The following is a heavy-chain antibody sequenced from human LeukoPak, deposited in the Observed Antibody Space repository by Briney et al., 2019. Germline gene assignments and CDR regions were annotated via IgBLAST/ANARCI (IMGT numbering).Heavy chain of an antibody. V-gene: IGHV3-23*01. J-gene: IGHJ4*02. CDR1: GFIFTNYA. D-gene: IGHD5-18*01. Sequence: PGGSLRLSCAASGFIFTNYAMSWVRQAPGKGLEWLSAINLSGDSTYYTDSAKGRFTISRDNSKNTLYLQMNSLRAEDTAVYYCARGGYHAYYLDYWGQGSLVTVSS. CDR2: INLSGDST. CDR3: ARGGYHAYYLDY.